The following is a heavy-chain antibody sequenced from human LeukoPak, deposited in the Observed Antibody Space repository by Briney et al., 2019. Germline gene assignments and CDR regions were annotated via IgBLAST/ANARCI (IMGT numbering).Heavy chain of an antibody. Sequence: ASVKVSCKASGGTFSSYAISWVRQAPGQGLEWMGGIIPIFGTANYAQKFHGRVTITTDESTSTAYMELSSLGSEDTAVYYCSRIVPDHWFDPWGQGTLVTVST. CDR3: SRIVPDHWFDP. J-gene: IGHJ5*02. CDR1: GGTFSSYA. V-gene: IGHV1-69*05. D-gene: IGHD1-14*01. CDR2: IIPIFGTA.